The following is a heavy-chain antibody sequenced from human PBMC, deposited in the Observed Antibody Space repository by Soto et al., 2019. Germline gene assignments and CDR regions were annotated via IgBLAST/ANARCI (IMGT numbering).Heavy chain of an antibody. Sequence: GASVTVSCTASGGTFSIYAISWVRPAPGQVLEWMGGIIPIFGTANYAQKFQGRVTITADESTSTAYMELSSLRSEDTAVYYCARAAYYYDSSDITNSWCDPWGQGTLVTVSS. V-gene: IGHV1-69*01. CDR3: ARAAYYYDSSDITNSWCDP. CDR2: IIPIFGTA. D-gene: IGHD3-22*01. J-gene: IGHJ5*02. CDR1: GGTFSIYA.